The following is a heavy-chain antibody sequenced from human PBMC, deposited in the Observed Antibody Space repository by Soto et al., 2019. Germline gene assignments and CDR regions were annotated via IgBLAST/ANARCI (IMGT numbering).Heavy chain of an antibody. CDR3: AKAAAPLSITFGGVIAPDY. CDR2: ISGSGGST. CDR1: GFTFSSYA. D-gene: IGHD3-16*02. V-gene: IGHV3-23*01. Sequence: GGSLRLSCAASGFTFSSYAMSWVRQAPGKGLEWVSAISGSGGSTYYADSVKGRFTISRDNCKNTLYLQMNSLRAEDTAVYYCAKAAAPLSITFGGVIAPDYWGRGTLVTVSS. J-gene: IGHJ4*02.